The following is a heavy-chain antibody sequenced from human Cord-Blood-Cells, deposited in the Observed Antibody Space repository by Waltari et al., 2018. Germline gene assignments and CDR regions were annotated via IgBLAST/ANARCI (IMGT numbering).Heavy chain of an antibody. CDR3: ARVSSGLYYFDY. CDR2: TNHRGGT. Sequence: QVQLQQWGAGLLKPSETLSLTCAVYGGSFSGYYWSWIRQPPGKGLEWVGETNHRGGTNSNPSRKSRVTISVDAYKNQFSLKLSSVTAADTAVYYCARVSSGLYYFDYWGQGTLVTVSS. J-gene: IGHJ4*02. D-gene: IGHD3-10*01. CDR1: GGSFSGYY. V-gene: IGHV4-34*01.